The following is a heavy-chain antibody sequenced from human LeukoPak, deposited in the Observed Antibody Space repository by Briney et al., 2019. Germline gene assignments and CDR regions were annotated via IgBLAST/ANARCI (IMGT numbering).Heavy chain of an antibody. CDR2: TKPDGSAE. D-gene: IGHD2-15*01. J-gene: IGHJ4*02. CDR3: ARDGGLNTNFDC. CDR1: GFTFSTYW. V-gene: IGHV3-7*01. Sequence: GGSLRLSCAASGFTFSTYWMSWVRQTPGKGLEWVANTKPDGSAEYYADSVRGRFTTSRDNANNFLYLQMNRLRAEDTAVYYCARDGGLNTNFDCWGQGTLVTVSS.